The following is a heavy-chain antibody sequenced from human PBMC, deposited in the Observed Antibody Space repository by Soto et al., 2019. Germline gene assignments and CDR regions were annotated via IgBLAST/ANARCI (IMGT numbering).Heavy chain of an antibody. CDR2: VYYSGST. V-gene: IGHV4-59*01. CDR3: AKYRRSDGDGYTLDF. Sequence: QVQLQESGPGLVKPSETLSLTCTISGGSITNYYWSWIRQPPGKGLEWIGYVYYSGSTKYNPSLESRVTISADTSKNQFSLRVTSVTAADTAVYYCAKYRRSDGDGYTLDFWGQGILVTVSS. D-gene: IGHD5-12*01. CDR1: GGSITNYY. J-gene: IGHJ4*02.